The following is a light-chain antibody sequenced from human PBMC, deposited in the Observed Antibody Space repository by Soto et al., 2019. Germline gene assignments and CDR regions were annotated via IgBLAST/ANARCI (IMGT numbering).Light chain of an antibody. Sequence: DILMTQSPSSLSASVGDRVTITCRASQGISTYLVWYQQKPGTVPKLLIFAASTLQSGVPSRFSGSGSGTDFTLTISSLQPEDVATYYCQNYTGAPWTFGQGTKVEIK. CDR1: QGISTY. J-gene: IGKJ1*01. CDR3: QNYTGAPWT. CDR2: AAS. V-gene: IGKV1-27*01.